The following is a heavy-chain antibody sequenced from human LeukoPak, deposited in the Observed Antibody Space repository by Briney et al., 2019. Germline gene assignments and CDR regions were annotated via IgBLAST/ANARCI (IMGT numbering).Heavy chain of an antibody. J-gene: IGHJ5*02. CDR1: GYSFTTYW. CDR2: IYPADSTA. Sequence: GESLKISCKASGYSFTTYWIGWVRQMPGKGLEWMGIIYPADSTAHYSPSFQGQVTISVDKSINTAYLQWSRLKASDTAMYYCARRGYYGSGRGWFDPWGQGTLVTVSS. V-gene: IGHV5-51*01. D-gene: IGHD3-10*01. CDR3: ARRGYYGSGRGWFDP.